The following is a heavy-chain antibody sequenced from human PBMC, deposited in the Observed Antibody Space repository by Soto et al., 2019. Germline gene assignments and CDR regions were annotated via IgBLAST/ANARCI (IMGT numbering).Heavy chain of an antibody. D-gene: IGHD3-9*01. CDR3: ATDIFDWLFRFDY. J-gene: IGHJ4*02. V-gene: IGHV3-23*01. CDR2: ISGSGGST. Sequence: PGGAPRPPFAAPGFTFCSHSLSLGRPVPGKGLEWVSAISGSGGSTYYADSVKGRFTISRDNSKNTLYLQMNSLRAEDTAVYYCATDIFDWLFRFDYWGQGTLVTVSS. CDR1: GFTFCSHS.